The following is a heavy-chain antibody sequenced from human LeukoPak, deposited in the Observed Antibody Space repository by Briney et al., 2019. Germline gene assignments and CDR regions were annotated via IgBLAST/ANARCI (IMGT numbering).Heavy chain of an antibody. D-gene: IGHD5-18*01. CDR3: ARLDGYSYGYDNWFDP. CDR1: GGSISSSSYY. CDR2: IYYSGST. Sequence: SETLSLTCTVSGGSISSSSYYWGWIRQPPGKGLEWIGSIYYSGSTYYNPSLKSRVTISVDTSKNQFSLKLSSVTAADTAVYYCARLDGYSYGYDNWFDPWGQGTLVTVSS. V-gene: IGHV4-39*01. J-gene: IGHJ5*02.